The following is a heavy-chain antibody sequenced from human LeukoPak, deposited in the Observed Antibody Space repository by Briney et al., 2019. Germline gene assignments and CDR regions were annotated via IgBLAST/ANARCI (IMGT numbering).Heavy chain of an antibody. CDR2: INWNGGST. CDR1: GFTFDDYG. Sequence: PGGSLRLSCAGSGFTFDDYGVSWVRQAPGKGLEWVSGINWNGGSTGYADSVKGRFTISRDNAKNSLYLQMNSLRAEDTAVYYCAREGYDFWSALPDAFDIWGQGTMVTVSS. D-gene: IGHD3-3*01. J-gene: IGHJ3*02. CDR3: AREGYDFWSALPDAFDI. V-gene: IGHV3-20*04.